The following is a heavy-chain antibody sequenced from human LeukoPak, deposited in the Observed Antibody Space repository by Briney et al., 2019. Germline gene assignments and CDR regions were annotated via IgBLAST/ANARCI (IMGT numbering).Heavy chain of an antibody. CDR3: AKDESPIAARLGPIDY. J-gene: IGHJ4*02. Sequence: GGSLRLSCAASGFTFAGYGMHWVRQAPGKGLEWVSLIRADGGSTYYADSVKGRFTISRDNSKNSLYLQMNSLRTEDTALYYYAKDESPIAARLGPIDYWGQGTLVTVSS. D-gene: IGHD6-6*01. V-gene: IGHV3-43*02. CDR1: GFTFAGYG. CDR2: IRADGGST.